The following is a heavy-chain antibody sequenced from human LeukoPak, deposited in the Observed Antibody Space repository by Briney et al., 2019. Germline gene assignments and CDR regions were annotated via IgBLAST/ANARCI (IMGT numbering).Heavy chain of an antibody. Sequence: PSETLSLTCTVSGGSISSYYWSWIRQPAGKGLEWIGRIYTSGSTNYNPSLKSRVTMSVDTSKNQFSLKLSSVTAADTAVYYWARDWGTRGDNWFDPWGQGTLVTVSS. CDR3: ARDWGTRGDNWFDP. J-gene: IGHJ5*02. D-gene: IGHD3-10*01. CDR2: IYTSGST. CDR1: GGSISSYY. V-gene: IGHV4-4*07.